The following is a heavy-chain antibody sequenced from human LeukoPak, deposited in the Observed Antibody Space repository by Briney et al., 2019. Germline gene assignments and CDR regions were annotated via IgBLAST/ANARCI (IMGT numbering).Heavy chain of an antibody. J-gene: IGHJ3*02. V-gene: IGHV3-30*18. CDR3: AKDLLRAFDI. CDR1: GFTFSSYG. CDR2: ISYDGSNK. Sequence: GGSLRLSCAASGFTFSSYGMHWVRQAPGKGLGWVAVISYDGSNKYYADSVKGRFTISRDNSKNTLYLQMNSLRAEDTAVYYCAKDLLRAFDIWGQGTMVTVSS.